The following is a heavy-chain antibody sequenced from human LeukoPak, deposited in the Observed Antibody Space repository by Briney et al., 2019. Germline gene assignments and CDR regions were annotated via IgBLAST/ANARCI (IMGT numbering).Heavy chain of an antibody. D-gene: IGHD3-22*01. CDR3: ARGPLYYYDSRGYYGY. J-gene: IGHJ4*02. V-gene: IGHV4-34*01. Sequence: SETLSLTCAVYGGSFSGYCWSWIRQPPGKGLEWIGEINHSGSTNYNPSLKSRVTISVDTSKNQFSLKLSSVTAADTAVYYCARGPLYYYDSRGYYGYWGQGTLVTVSS. CDR1: GGSFSGYC. CDR2: INHSGST.